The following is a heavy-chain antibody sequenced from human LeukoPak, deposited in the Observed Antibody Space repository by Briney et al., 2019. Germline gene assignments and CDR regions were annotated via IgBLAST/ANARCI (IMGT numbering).Heavy chain of an antibody. V-gene: IGHV3-66*01. Sequence: GGSLRLSCAASGFTVSSNYMSWVRQTPEKGLEWVSVIYSDGTTYHADSVKGRFTISRDDSKNTLYLQMNSLRVEDTAVYYCARGRGSWFDPWGQGTLVTVSS. J-gene: IGHJ5*02. CDR2: IYSDGTT. D-gene: IGHD3-16*01. CDR3: ARGRGSWFDP. CDR1: GFTVSSNY.